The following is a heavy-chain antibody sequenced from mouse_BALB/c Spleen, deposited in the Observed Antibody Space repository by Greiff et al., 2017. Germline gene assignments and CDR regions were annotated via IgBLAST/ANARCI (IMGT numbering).Heavy chain of an antibody. J-gene: IGHJ1*01. D-gene: IGHD1-2*01. CDR1: GYSITSGYS. CDR3: ARGPLLRLPHYWYFGV. Sequence: LVKPSQSLSLTCTVTGYSITSGYSWHWIRQFPGNKLEWMGYIHYSGSTNYNPSLKSRISITRDTSKNQFFLQLNSVTTEDTATYYCARGPLLRLPHYWYFGVWGAGTTVTVSS. V-gene: IGHV3-1*02. CDR2: IHYSGST.